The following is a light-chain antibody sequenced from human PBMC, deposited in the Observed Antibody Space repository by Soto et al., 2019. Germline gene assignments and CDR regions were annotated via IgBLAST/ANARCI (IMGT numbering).Light chain of an antibody. CDR2: EVS. CDR1: GSDGGGYNS. CDR3: SSYTPRGTLVV. Sequence: QSVLTQPASVSGSPGQSITISCTGTGSDGGGYNSVSLYQQYPGKAPKLIIYEVSNRPSGVSNRFSGYKSGNTASLTISGIQAEDESDYSCSSYTPRGTLVVFGGGTQLTVL. J-gene: IGLJ3*02. V-gene: IGLV2-14*01.